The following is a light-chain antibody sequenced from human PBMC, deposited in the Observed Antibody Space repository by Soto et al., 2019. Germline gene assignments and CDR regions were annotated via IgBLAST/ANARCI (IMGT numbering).Light chain of an antibody. J-gene: IGLJ3*02. CDR1: SSDIGGYNS. V-gene: IGLV2-8*01. Sequence: QSALTQPPSASGSPGQSVTISCTGTSSDIGGYNSVPWYQQHPGKAPRLMIYEVNKRPSGVPDRFSGSKSGYTASLTVSGLQTEDEAFYYCSSSAGIYHYLVFGGGTQLTVL. CDR3: SSSAGIYHYLV. CDR2: EVN.